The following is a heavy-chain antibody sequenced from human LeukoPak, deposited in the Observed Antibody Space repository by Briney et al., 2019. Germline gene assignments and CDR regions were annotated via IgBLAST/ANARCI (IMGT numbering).Heavy chain of an antibody. CDR1: GYTFTSYY. Sequence: ASVKVSCKASGYTFTSYYMHWVRQAPGQGLEWMGIVNPSGGSTSYAQKFQGRVTMTRDMSTSTVYMELSSLRSEDTAVYYCARDRRYYYGSGSYYYYYYMDVWGKGTTVTISS. CDR2: VNPSGGST. V-gene: IGHV1-46*01. D-gene: IGHD3-10*01. CDR3: ARDRRYYYGSGSYYYYYYMDV. J-gene: IGHJ6*03.